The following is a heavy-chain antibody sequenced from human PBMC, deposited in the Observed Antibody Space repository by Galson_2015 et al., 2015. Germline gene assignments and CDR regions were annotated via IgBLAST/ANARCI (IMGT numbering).Heavy chain of an antibody. CDR3: ARRRDYFDS. J-gene: IGHJ4*02. V-gene: IGHV4-59*01. Sequence: SETLSLTCTVSGASISSSYRSWVQQPPGKGLEWIGYIYHSGTTNYNPSLKSRVTISVDTSKNQFSLKLSSVTAADTAVYYCARRRDYFDSWGQGTLVTVSS. CDR2: IYHSGTT. CDR1: GASISSSY.